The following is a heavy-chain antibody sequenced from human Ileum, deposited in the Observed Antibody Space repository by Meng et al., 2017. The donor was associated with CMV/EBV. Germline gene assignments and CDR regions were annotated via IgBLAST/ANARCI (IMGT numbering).Heavy chain of an antibody. CDR3: ARGVSLRWGRDG. Sequence: GESLKISCAASGFTFSNYEMNWVRQAPGKGLEWVSYITSSGGTIYYADSVKGRFAVSRDNAKNSLYLQMNSLRAEDTAVYYCARGVSLRWGRDGWGPGTLVTVSS. CDR1: GFTFSNYE. J-gene: IGHJ4*02. V-gene: IGHV3-48*03. CDR2: ITSSGGTI. D-gene: IGHD4-23*01.